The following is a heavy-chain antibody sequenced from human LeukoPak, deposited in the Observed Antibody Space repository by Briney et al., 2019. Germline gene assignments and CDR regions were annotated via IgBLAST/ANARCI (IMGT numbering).Heavy chain of an antibody. CDR3: ATIGTGYYREDS. J-gene: IGHJ4*02. D-gene: IGHD3/OR15-3a*01. CDR2: ISYDGSSK. V-gene: IGHV3-30*14. Sequence: GRSLRLSCAASGFTFSTYAMHWVRQAPGKGLEWVAVISYDGSSKYYADSVKGRFTISRDNSKNTVYLQMKSLRAEDTALYYCATIGTGYYREDSWGQGTLVTVSS. CDR1: GFTFSTYA.